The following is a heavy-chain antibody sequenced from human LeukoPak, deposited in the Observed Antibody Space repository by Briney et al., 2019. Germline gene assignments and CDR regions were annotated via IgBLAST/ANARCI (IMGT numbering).Heavy chain of an antibody. Sequence: ASVKVSCKASGYTFTSFYMHWVRQAPGQGLEWMGISNPSGSSTTYAQKFQGRVTMTRDTSTSIVYMELSSLGSEDTAVYYCARAGENYYDFYYWGQGTLVTASS. J-gene: IGHJ4*02. V-gene: IGHV1-46*01. CDR1: GYTFTSFY. D-gene: IGHD1-26*01. CDR3: ARAGENYYDFYY. CDR2: SNPSGSST.